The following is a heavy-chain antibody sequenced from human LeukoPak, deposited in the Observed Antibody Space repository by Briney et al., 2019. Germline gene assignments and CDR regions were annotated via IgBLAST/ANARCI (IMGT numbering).Heavy chain of an antibody. V-gene: IGHV3-11*01. CDR3: ARDSLKKTGPSRAIDI. Sequence: GGSLRLSCAASGFTFSDYYMSWIRQAPGKGLEWVSYISSSGSTIYYADSVKGRFTISRDNAKNSLYLQMNSLRAEDTAVYYCARDSLKKTGPSRAIDIWGQGTMVTVSS. CDR2: ISSSGSTI. CDR1: GFTFSDYY. J-gene: IGHJ3*02. D-gene: IGHD3-10*01.